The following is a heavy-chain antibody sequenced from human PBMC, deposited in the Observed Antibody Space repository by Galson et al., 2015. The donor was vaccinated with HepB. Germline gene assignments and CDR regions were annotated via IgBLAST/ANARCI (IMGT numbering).Heavy chain of an antibody. CDR2: IREDGSER. J-gene: IGHJ4*02. CDR3: ARGEVEGHLAY. CDR1: GFTLSKYW. D-gene: IGHD1-1*01. V-gene: IGHV3-7*03. Sequence: SLRLSCAASGFTLSKYWMSWVRQAPGKGPEWVACIREDGSERNYMDSVRGRFTISRDNAGNLLFLQMNSLRDEDTAVYFCARGEVEGHLAYWGQGALVTVSS.